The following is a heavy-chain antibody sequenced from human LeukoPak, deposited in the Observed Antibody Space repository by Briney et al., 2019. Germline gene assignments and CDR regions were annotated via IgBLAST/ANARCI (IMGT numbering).Heavy chain of an antibody. Sequence: GGSLRLSCAASGFTFSSYWMSWVRQAPGKGLEWVANIKQDGSEKYYVDSVKGRFTISRDNAKNSLYLQMNSLRAEDTAVYYCARGDDILTGYGGSPKSGFDYWGQGTLVTVSS. V-gene: IGHV3-7*01. J-gene: IGHJ4*02. CDR3: ARGDDILTGYGGSPKSGFDY. CDR1: GFTFSSYW. CDR2: IKQDGSEK. D-gene: IGHD3-9*01.